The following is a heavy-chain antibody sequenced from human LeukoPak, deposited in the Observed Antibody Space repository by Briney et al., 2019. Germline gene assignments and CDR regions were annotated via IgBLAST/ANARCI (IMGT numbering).Heavy chain of an antibody. V-gene: IGHV3-23*01. J-gene: IGHJ4*02. Sequence: PGGSLRLSCAASGFTFSNHGMSWVRQASGKGLEWVSAVSDSGSDTYYADSAKGRFTVSRDNAKKTLYLQMNSLRAEDTAVYYCAKRVPYGSSSVYFDNCGQGTLVTVSS. D-gene: IGHD6-6*01. CDR3: AKRVPYGSSSVYFDN. CDR1: GFTFSNHG. CDR2: VSDSGSDT.